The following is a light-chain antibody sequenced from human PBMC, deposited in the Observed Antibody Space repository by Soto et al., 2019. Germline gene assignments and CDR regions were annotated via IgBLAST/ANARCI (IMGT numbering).Light chain of an antibody. CDR1: SSDVGGYNY. CDR2: EVN. CDR3: TSYTTSGTTYVV. V-gene: IGLV2-14*01. Sequence: QSVLTQPASVSGSPGQSITISCTGTSSDVGGYNYVSWYQQHPGKAPKLMIFEVNTRPSGVSNRFSGSKSGNTASLTISGLKTEDEADYYCTSYTTSGTTYVVFGGGTKLTVL. J-gene: IGLJ2*01.